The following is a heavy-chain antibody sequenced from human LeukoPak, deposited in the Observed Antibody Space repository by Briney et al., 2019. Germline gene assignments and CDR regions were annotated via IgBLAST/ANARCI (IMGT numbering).Heavy chain of an antibody. V-gene: IGHV3-9*01. CDR2: INWNSDSI. Sequence: GGSLRLSCAVSGFTFDDYAMHWVRQVPGKGLEWVSGINWNSDSIGYADSVKGRFTTSRDNAKNSLYLQMNSLRAEDTAVYYCARVRVNSGSYHAADAFDVWGQGTMVTVSS. J-gene: IGHJ3*01. D-gene: IGHD1-26*01. CDR3: ARVRVNSGSYHAADAFDV. CDR1: GFTFDDYA.